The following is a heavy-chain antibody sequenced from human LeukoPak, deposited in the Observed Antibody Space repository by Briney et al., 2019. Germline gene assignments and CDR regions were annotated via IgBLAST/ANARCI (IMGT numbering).Heavy chain of an antibody. CDR2: IRYDGSNK. D-gene: IGHD3-10*01. CDR3: AKDPLSSQMLANWFDP. J-gene: IGHJ5*02. Sequence: GGSLRLSCAASGFSFSTYGMHWVRQDPGKGLEWVAFIRYDGSNKYYADSVKGRFTISRDNSKNTLYLQMNSLRAEDTAVYYCAKDPLSSQMLANWFDPGAREPWSPSPQ. CDR1: GFSFSTYG. V-gene: IGHV3-30*02.